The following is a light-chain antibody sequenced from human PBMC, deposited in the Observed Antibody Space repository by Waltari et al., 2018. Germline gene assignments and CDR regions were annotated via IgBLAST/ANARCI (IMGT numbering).Light chain of an antibody. CDR3: AAWDDSLSGRV. J-gene: IGLJ3*02. Sequence: QSVLTQPPSASGTPGQRVTISCSGSRSNIGSNYVYWYQQLPGTAPKLLIYRNNQRPAGVPDLFSGSKSGTSASLAISGLRSEDEAEYYCAAWDDSLSGRVFGGGTKVTVL. V-gene: IGLV1-47*01. CDR1: RSNIGSNY. CDR2: RNN.